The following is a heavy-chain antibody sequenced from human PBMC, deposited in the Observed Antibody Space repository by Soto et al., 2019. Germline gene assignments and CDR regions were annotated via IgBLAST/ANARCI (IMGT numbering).Heavy chain of an antibody. CDR2: IYYSGTT. J-gene: IGHJ5*01. CDR3: ARVRQGCSANNCYFDP. D-gene: IGHD1-1*01. Sequence: SETLSLTCTVSGGSISSSTYYWGWIRQPPGKGLEWIGTIYYSGTTYYNPSLRSRVTISVDTSKNQFSLELSSVTAADTAIYYCARVRQGCSANNCYFDPWGQGTQVTVSS. V-gene: IGHV4-39*02. CDR1: GGSISSSTYY.